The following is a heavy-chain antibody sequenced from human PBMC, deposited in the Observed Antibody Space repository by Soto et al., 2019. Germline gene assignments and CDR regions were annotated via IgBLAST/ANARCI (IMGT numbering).Heavy chain of an antibody. Sequence: GASVKVSSKASGYTFTGYYMHWVRQAPGQGLEWMGWINPNSGGTNYAQKFQGWVTMTRDTSISTAYMELSRLRSDDTAVYYCARDGCVARYFDWLDYYYYYMDVWGKGTTVTVSS. CDR1: GYTFTGYY. J-gene: IGHJ6*03. CDR3: ARDGCVARYFDWLDYYYYYMDV. D-gene: IGHD3-9*01. V-gene: IGHV1-2*04. CDR2: INPNSGGT.